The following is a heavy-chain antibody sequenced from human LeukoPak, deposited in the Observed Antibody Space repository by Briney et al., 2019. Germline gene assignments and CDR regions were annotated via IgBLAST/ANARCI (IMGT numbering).Heavy chain of an antibody. CDR3: AKLVTFNWFDP. CDR1: GFTFSSYA. D-gene: IGHD2-21*02. Sequence: GGSLRLSCAASGFTFSSYAMSWVRQAPGKGLEWGSAISGGGGSTYYADSVKGRFTISRDNSKTTLYLQMNSLRAEDTAVHYCAKLVTFNWFDPWGQGTLVTVSS. V-gene: IGHV3-23*01. J-gene: IGHJ5*02. CDR2: ISGGGGST.